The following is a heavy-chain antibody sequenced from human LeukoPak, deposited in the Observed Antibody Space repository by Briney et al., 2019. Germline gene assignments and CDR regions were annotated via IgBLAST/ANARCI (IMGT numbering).Heavy chain of an antibody. V-gene: IGHV3-74*01. D-gene: IGHD3-22*01. CDR2: INSDGSST. J-gene: IGHJ4*02. CDR1: GFTFSSYW. Sequence: PGGSLRLSCAASGFTFSSYWMHWVRQAPGKGLVWVSRINSDGSSTSYADSVRGRFTISRDNAKNTLYLQMNSLRAEDTAVYYCARGLPDSSGYPDYWGQGTLVTVSS. CDR3: ARGLPDSSGYPDY.